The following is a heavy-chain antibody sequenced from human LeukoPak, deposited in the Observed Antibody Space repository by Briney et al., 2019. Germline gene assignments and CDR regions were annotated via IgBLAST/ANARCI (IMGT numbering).Heavy chain of an antibody. Sequence: SETLSLTCTVSGGSISSGGYYWSWIRQHPGKGLEWIGYIYYSGSTYYNPSLKSRVTISVDTSKNQFPLKLSSVTAADTAVYYCARFSGYSYGYYFDYWGQGTLVTVSS. D-gene: IGHD5-18*01. J-gene: IGHJ4*02. CDR1: GGSISSGGYY. V-gene: IGHV4-31*03. CDR2: IYYSGST. CDR3: ARFSGYSYGYYFDY.